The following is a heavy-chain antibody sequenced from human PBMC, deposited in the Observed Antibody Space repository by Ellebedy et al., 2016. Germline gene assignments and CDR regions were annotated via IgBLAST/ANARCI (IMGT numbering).Heavy chain of an antibody. D-gene: IGHD6-19*01. Sequence: ESLKISCAASGFIFSNYAMHWIRQPPGKGLEWIGEINHSGSTNYNPSLKSRVTISVDTSKNQFSLKLSSVTAADTAVYYCARGLAVAAFDYWGQGTLVTVSS. V-gene: IGHV4-34*01. CDR3: ARGLAVAAFDY. CDR2: INHSGST. J-gene: IGHJ4*02. CDR1: GFIFSNYA.